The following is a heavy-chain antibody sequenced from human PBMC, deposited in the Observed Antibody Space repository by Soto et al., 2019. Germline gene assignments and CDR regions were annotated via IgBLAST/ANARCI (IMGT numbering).Heavy chain of an antibody. CDR2: ISGSGGST. V-gene: IGHV3-23*01. CDR3: AKEGYSSSPQEGEYFQH. J-gene: IGHJ1*01. CDR1: GFTFSSYA. Sequence: VGSLRLSCAASGFTFSSYAMSWVRQAPGKGLEWVSAISGSGGSTYYADSVKGRFTISRDNSKNTLYLQMNSLRAEDTAVYYCAKEGYSSSPQEGEYFQHWGQGTLVTVSS. D-gene: IGHD6-6*01.